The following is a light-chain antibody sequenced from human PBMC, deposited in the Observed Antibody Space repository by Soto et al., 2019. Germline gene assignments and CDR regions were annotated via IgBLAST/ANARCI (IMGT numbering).Light chain of an antibody. J-gene: IGKJ2*01. Sequence: DIQMTQSPSTLSASVGDRVTITCRASQSISSYLAWCQKKPGKAPKLLIYDGSDLEVGVPSRFSGSGSGTEFALAISSLQPDDVATYYCHQYDSYDMFGQGTKGDI. CDR3: HQYDSYDM. V-gene: IGKV1-5*01. CDR2: DGS. CDR1: QSISSY.